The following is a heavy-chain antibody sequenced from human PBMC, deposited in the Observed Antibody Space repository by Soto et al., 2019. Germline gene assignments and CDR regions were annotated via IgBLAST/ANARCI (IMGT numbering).Heavy chain of an antibody. J-gene: IGHJ5*02. Sequence: QVQLQESGPGLVIPSQTLTLTCAVSGASIDNNGYSWTWIRQHPVKVLEWIWTNNNRGDTYYNPSLKSQLTISLETSQNNFSLRLNAVTAADTATYYCVRGGSGWKALTWFEPWGQGIMVTVSS. V-gene: IGHV4-31*11. D-gene: IGHD6-19*01. CDR2: NNNRGDT. CDR1: GASIDNNGYS. CDR3: VRGGSGWKALTWFEP.